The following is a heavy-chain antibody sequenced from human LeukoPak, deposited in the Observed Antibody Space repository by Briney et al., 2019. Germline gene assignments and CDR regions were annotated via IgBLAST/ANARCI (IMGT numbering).Heavy chain of an antibody. CDR2: IYHSGST. Sequence: PSETLSLTCTVSGYSISSGYYWGWIRQPPGKGLEWIGSIYHSGSTYYNPSLKSRVTISVDTSKNQFSLKLSSVTAADTVVYYCARSQGYYYGSGIQLDYWGQGTLVTVSS. CDR1: GYSISSGYY. V-gene: IGHV4-38-2*02. D-gene: IGHD3-10*01. CDR3: ARSQGYYYGSGIQLDY. J-gene: IGHJ4*02.